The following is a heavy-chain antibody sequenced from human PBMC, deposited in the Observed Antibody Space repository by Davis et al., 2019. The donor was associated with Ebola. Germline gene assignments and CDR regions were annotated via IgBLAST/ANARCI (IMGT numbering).Heavy chain of an antibody. Sequence: GESLKISCAASGFPFSSYAMSWVRQAPGKGLEWVSAISGSGGSTYYADSVKGRFTISKDNSKNTLYLQMNSLRAEDTAVYYCAKGSVTIFGVAPDYYGMDVWGKGTTVTVSS. D-gene: IGHD3-3*01. J-gene: IGHJ6*04. V-gene: IGHV3-23*01. CDR1: GFPFSSYA. CDR3: AKGSVTIFGVAPDYYGMDV. CDR2: ISGSGGST.